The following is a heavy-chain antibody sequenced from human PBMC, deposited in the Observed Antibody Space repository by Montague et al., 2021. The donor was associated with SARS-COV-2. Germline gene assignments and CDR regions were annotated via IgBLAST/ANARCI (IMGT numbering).Heavy chain of an antibody. J-gene: IGHJ5*02. D-gene: IGHD5-24*01. Sequence: SETLSLTCTVSGGSISSYYWSRIRRPPGKGLEWIGYIYYGGSTNYSPSFKGRVIMSVDTSNNQFSLRLTSVTAADTAVYYCARLRRPDGYSYWFGPWGQGTLVTVSS. V-gene: IGHV4-59*08. CDR2: IYYGGST. CDR1: GGSISSYY. CDR3: ARLRRPDGYSYWFGP.